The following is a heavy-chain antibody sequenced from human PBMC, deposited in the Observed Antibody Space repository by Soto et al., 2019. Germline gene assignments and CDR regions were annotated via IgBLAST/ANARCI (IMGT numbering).Heavy chain of an antibody. J-gene: IGHJ6*02. CDR3: ARDRLMATAGTARHYFGLDV. V-gene: IGHV4-31*03. CDR1: GGSIRSGGYY. D-gene: IGHD5-18*01. Sequence: SETLSITCTVSGGSIRSGGYYWSWVRQNPRKGLEWIGNIYYSGNTYYNPSLKSRLTISVDTSKNQFSLILSSVSAADTAVYYCARDRLMATAGTARHYFGLDVWGQGTTVTVS. CDR2: IYYSGNT.